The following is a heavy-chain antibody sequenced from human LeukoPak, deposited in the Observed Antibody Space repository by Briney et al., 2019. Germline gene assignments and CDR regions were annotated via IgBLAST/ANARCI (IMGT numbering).Heavy chain of an antibody. Sequence: GGSVRLSCAASGFTFSSYGMTWVRQAPGKGLEWVSYISSSSSTIYYADSVKGRFTISRDNAKNSLYLQLNSLRAEDTAVYYCARDEDYGIFVNVDYWGQGTLVTVSS. J-gene: IGHJ4*02. CDR2: ISSSSSTI. CDR3: ARDEDYGIFVNVDY. D-gene: IGHD4-17*01. V-gene: IGHV3-48*01. CDR1: GFTFSSYG.